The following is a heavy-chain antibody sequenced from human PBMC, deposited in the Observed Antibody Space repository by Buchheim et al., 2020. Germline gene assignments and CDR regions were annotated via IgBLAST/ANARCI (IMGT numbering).Heavy chain of an antibody. D-gene: IGHD4-23*01. J-gene: IGHJ4*02. CDR2: ISYDGSNK. Sequence: QVQLVESGGGVVQPGRSLRLSCAASGFTFSSYAMHWVRQAPGKGLEWVAVISYDGSNKYYADSVKGRFTISRDNSKNTLYLQMNSLRAEDTAVYYCARDLGGTVVTHAFDYWGQGTL. V-gene: IGHV3-30-3*01. CDR1: GFTFSSYA. CDR3: ARDLGGTVVTHAFDY.